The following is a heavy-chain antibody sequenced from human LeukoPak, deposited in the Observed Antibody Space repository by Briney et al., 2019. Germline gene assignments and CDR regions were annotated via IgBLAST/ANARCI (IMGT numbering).Heavy chain of an antibody. J-gene: IGHJ6*02. CDR1: GFTFNTYA. CDR3: AKRLSPKKGFGACMDV. Sequence: SGGSLRLSCAASGFTFNTYAMSWVRQAPGKGLEWGSAISGSGGSTYYADSVKGRFTISRDNAKNTLYVQKNSLRAEDTAVYYCAKRLSPKKGFGACMDVWGQGTTVTVSS. V-gene: IGHV3-23*01. D-gene: IGHD3-10*01. CDR2: ISGSGGST.